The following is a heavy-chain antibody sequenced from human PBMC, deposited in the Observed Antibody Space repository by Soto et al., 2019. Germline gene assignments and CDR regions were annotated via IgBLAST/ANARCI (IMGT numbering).Heavy chain of an antibody. Sequence: GGSLRLSCAASGFTFDDYAMHWVRQAPGKGLEWVSGISWNSVSIGYADSVKGRFTISRDNAKNSLDLQMNSLRAEDTALYYCAKVLREMSSGWYYFDYWGKGTLVTVSS. V-gene: IGHV3-9*01. CDR1: GFTFDDYA. CDR3: AKVLREMSSGWYYFDY. CDR2: ISWNSVSI. D-gene: IGHD6-19*01. J-gene: IGHJ4*02.